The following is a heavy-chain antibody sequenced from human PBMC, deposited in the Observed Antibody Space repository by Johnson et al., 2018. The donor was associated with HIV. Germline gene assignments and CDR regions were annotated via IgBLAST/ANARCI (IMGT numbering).Heavy chain of an antibody. CDR1: AFSFSNYP. J-gene: IGHJ3*02. Sequence: QVQLVESGGGVVQPGRSLRLSCAASAFSFSNYPMHWVRQAPGKGLEWVAVISYDGSDKYHADSVRGRFTISKDNSKNTLYLQMNSLRAEDTAVYYCAREGEGYSSSWYDAFDIWGQGTMVTVSS. CDR2: ISYDGSDK. V-gene: IGHV3-30*04. D-gene: IGHD6-13*01. CDR3: AREGEGYSSSWYDAFDI.